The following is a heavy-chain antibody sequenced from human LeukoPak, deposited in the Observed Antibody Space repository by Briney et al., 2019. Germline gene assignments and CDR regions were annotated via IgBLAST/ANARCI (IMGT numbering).Heavy chain of an antibody. Sequence: SQTLSLTCAISGDSVSSNSAAWNWIRQSPSRGLEWLGRAYYRSQWYTNYAVSVKSRITISADTSKNQFSLRLSSVTDADTAIYYCARHKPFSGTWYGFDPWGQGTLVTVSS. V-gene: IGHV6-1*01. J-gene: IGHJ5*02. D-gene: IGHD6-13*01. CDR3: ARHKPFSGTWYGFDP. CDR1: GDSVSSNSAA. CDR2: AYYRSQWYT.